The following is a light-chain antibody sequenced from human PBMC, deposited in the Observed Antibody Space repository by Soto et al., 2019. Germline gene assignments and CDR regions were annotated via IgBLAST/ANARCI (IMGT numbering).Light chain of an antibody. CDR2: GAY. CDR3: QQRSNWPPIT. CDR1: QSVHTF. V-gene: IGKV3-11*01. Sequence: EIVMTQSADTLSLSPGEGASLSCRASQSVHTFLAWYQQKPGQAPRLLIXGAYTRATGIPARFSGSGSGTEFTPTISNLEPEDFAVGYCQQRSNWPPITFGQATRLEIK. J-gene: IGKJ5*01.